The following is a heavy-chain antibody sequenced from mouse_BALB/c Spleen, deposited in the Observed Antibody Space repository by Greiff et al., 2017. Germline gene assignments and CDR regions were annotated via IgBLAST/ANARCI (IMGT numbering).Heavy chain of an antibody. CDR1: GFTFSSFG. CDR3: ARGLPSMDY. CDR2: ISSGSSTI. Sequence: EVKLVESGGGLVQPGGSRKLSCAASGFTFSSFGMHWVRQAPEKGLEWVAYISSGSSTIYYADTVKGRFTISRDNPKNTLFLQMTSLRSEDTAKYYCARGLPSMDYWGQGTSVTVSS. J-gene: IGHJ4*01. D-gene: IGHD2-2*01. V-gene: IGHV5-17*02.